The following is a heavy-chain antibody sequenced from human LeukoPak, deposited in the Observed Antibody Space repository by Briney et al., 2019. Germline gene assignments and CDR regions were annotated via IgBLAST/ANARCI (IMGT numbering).Heavy chain of an antibody. CDR1: GFTFSSYA. D-gene: IGHD3-22*01. Sequence: GGSLRLSCAASGFTFSSYAMSWVRQAPGKGLEWVSAISGSGGGTYYADSVKGRFTISRDNSKNTLYLQMNSLRAEDTAVYYCAKGDSSGYWYFDLWGRGTLVTVSS. CDR3: AKGDSSGYWYFDL. J-gene: IGHJ2*01. CDR2: ISGSGGGT. V-gene: IGHV3-23*01.